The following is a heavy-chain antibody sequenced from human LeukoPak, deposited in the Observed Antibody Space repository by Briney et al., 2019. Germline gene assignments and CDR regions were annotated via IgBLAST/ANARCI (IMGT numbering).Heavy chain of an antibody. Sequence: GESLKISCKRSGYSFTNYWIGWVRQMPGKGLDWMGISYTVDSHTRFSPSYQGPVTMSADKSISTAYLQWNSLKASDSAMYYCARQGSISWYSHDYWGQGNLVTVSS. CDR2: SYTVDSHT. CDR1: GYSFTNYW. J-gene: IGHJ4*02. D-gene: IGHD6-13*01. CDR3: ARQGSISWYSHDY. V-gene: IGHV5-51*01.